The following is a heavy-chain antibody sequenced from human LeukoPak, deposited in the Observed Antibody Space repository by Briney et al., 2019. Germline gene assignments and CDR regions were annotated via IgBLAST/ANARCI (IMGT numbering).Heavy chain of an antibody. D-gene: IGHD3-22*01. CDR3: ARDNSGYYDSSGYTFYYYHAMDV. V-gene: IGHV4-61*01. J-gene: IGHJ6*02. CDR1: GGSVSSGSYY. Sequence: SETLSLTCTVSGGSVSSGSYYWSWIRQPPGKGLEWIGYISYSGSTNYNPSLKSRVTISVDTSKNQFSLKLSSVTAADTAVYYCARDNSGYYDSSGYTFYYYHAMDVWGQGTTVTVSS. CDR2: ISYSGST.